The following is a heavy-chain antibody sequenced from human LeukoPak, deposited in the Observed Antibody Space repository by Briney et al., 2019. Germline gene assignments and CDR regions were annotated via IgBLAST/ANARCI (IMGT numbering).Heavy chain of an antibody. D-gene: IGHD1-14*01. CDR1: RFTFSSYA. Sequence: PGGSLRLSCAASRFTFSSYALSWVSQARGKGLEWVSAISGSGGNTYYADSVKGRFTISRDNSKNTLYLQMNGLRAEDSAVYYCAKAPGGLFDPWGQGALVTVSS. V-gene: IGHV3-23*01. CDR2: ISGSGGNT. CDR3: AKAPGGLFDP. J-gene: IGHJ5*02.